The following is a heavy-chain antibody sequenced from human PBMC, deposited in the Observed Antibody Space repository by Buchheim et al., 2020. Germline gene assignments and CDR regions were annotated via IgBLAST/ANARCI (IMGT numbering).Heavy chain of an antibody. CDR1: DFTFRSYT. D-gene: IGHD6-19*01. Sequence: QVQLVESGGGVVQPGGSLRLSCAASDFTFRSYTMHWVRQAPGKGLEWVAVIWYDGTNKYYADSVKGRFTISRDNSKNTLYLQMVSLRAEDTALYYFARGYNTGWYPNWFDPWGQGTL. CDR3: ARGYNTGWYPNWFDP. CDR2: IWYDGTNK. J-gene: IGHJ5*02. V-gene: IGHV3-33*01.